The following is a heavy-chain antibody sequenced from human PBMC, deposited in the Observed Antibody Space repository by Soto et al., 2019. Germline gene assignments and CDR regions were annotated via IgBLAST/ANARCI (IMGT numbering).Heavy chain of an antibody. CDR2: ISAYNGNT. CDR3: AREAPPHDYGDFYFDY. V-gene: IGHV1-18*01. CDR1: GYTFTSYG. D-gene: IGHD4-17*01. J-gene: IGHJ4*02. Sequence: QVPLVQSGAEVKKPGASVKVSCKASGYTFTSYGISWVRQAPGQGLEWMGWISAYNGNTNYAQKLQGRVTMTTDTSTRTAYMELRSLRSGDTAVYYWAREAPPHDYGDFYFDYWGQGTLVTVSS.